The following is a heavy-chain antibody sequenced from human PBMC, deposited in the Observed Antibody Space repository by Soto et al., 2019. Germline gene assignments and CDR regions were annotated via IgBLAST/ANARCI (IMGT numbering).Heavy chain of an antibody. CDR2: INPNSGGT. V-gene: IGHV1-2*04. Sequence: ASVKVSCKASGYTFTGYYMHWVRQAPGQGLEWMGWINPNSGGTNYAQKFQGWVTMTRDTSISTAYMELSRLRSDDTAVYYCARATFSTVTVYYFDYWGQGTLVTVSS. CDR1: GYTFTGYY. CDR3: ARATFSTVTVYYFDY. D-gene: IGHD4-4*01. J-gene: IGHJ4*02.